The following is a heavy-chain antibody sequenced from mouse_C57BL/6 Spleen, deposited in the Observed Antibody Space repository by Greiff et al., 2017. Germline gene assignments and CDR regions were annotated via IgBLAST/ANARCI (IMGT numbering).Heavy chain of an antibody. J-gene: IGHJ4*01. CDR1: GYSITSGYD. D-gene: IGHD2-4*01. CDR3: ARGDYGYAMDY. V-gene: IGHV3-1*01. CDR2: ISYSGST. Sequence: EVQGVESGPGMVKPSQSLSLTCTVTGYSITSGYDWHWIRHFPGNKLEWMGYISYSGSTNYNPSLKSRIPITHDTSKNHYFLKLNSVTTEDTATDYCARGDYGYAMDYWGQGTSVTVSS.